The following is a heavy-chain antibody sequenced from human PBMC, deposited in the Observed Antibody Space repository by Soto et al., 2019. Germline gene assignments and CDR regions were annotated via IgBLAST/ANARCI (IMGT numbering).Heavy chain of an antibody. CDR1: GGTFSIYG. CDR2: IIPILTTP. CDR3: ATSVGIAPTGEDGMDV. V-gene: IGHV1-69*01. Sequence: QVQLVQSGAEVKKTGSSVKVSCKASGGTFSIYGFSWVRQAPEQGPEWIEGIIPILTTPNYAQKFQGRVTIVADESTTTVYMELSSLKFEDTAVYYCATSVGIAPTGEDGMDVWGQGTSVTVSS. D-gene: IGHD2-8*02. J-gene: IGHJ6*02.